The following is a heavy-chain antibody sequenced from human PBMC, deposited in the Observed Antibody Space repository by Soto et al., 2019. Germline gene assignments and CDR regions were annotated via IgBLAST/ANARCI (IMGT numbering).Heavy chain of an antibody. CDR2: INAGNGNT. J-gene: IGHJ4*02. D-gene: IGHD6-6*01. V-gene: IGHV1-3*01. CDR3: ARSRSSSIAARPVWSYFDY. CDR1: GYTFTSYA. Sequence: GASVKVSCKASGYTFTSYAMHWVRQAPGQRLEWMGWINAGNGNTKYSQKFQGRVTITRDTSASTAYMELSSLRSEDTAVYYCARSRSSSIAARPVWSYFDYWGQGTLVTVSS.